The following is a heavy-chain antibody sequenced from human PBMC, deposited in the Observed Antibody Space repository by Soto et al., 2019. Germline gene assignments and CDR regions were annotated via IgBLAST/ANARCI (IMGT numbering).Heavy chain of an antibody. CDR3: ARVESEQLALDY. V-gene: IGHV4-31*03. Sequence: SETLSLTCTVSGGSISSGGYYWSWIRQHPGKGLEWIGYIYYSGSTYYNPSLKSRVTISVDTSKNQFSLKLSSVTAADTAVYYCARVESEQLALDYWGQGTLVTVSS. CDR1: GGSISSGGYY. CDR2: IYYSGST. D-gene: IGHD6-6*01. J-gene: IGHJ4*02.